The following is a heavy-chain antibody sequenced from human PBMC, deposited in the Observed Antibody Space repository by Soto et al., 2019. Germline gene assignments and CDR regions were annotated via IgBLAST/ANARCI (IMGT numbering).Heavy chain of an antibody. J-gene: IGHJ4*02. CDR1: GGSFSSYA. CDR2: INPIFGTA. Sequence: SVEVSCKASGGSFSSYAISWVRQAPGQGLEWMGAINPIFGTAHYAQKFQGRVTITADELTSTAYMELTRLSSDDTAVYFCAREGRHFDYWGQGTLVTVSS. V-gene: IGHV1-69*13. CDR3: AREGRHFDY.